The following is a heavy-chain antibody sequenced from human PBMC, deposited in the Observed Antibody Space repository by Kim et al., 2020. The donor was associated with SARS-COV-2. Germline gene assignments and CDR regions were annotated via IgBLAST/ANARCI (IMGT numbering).Heavy chain of an antibody. D-gene: IGHD4-17*01. CDR1: GGSISSYY. J-gene: IGHJ4*02. CDR3: ARSGPYYGRYYFDY. CDR2: IYYSGST. Sequence: SETLSLTCTVSGGSISSYYWSWIRQPPGKGLEWIGYIYYSGSTNYNPSLKSRVTISVDTSKNQFSLKLSSVTAADTAVYYCARSGPYYGRYYFDYWGQGTLVTVSS. V-gene: IGHV4-59*01.